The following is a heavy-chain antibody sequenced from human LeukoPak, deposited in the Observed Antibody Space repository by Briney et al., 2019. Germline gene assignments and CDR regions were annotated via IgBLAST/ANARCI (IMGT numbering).Heavy chain of an antibody. CDR1: GLMFNGYW. Sequence: GGSLRLSCAASGLMFNGYWMHWFRQVPGKGLVWFSEINPAGNKKNYADSVWGRFTVSRDNAKDTVYLQMDRVSVGDTAVYYCARGTVGAPGFDYWGQGTLVSVSS. J-gene: IGHJ4*02. V-gene: IGHV3-74*01. CDR2: INPAGNKK. CDR3: ARGTVGAPGFDY. D-gene: IGHD6-13*01.